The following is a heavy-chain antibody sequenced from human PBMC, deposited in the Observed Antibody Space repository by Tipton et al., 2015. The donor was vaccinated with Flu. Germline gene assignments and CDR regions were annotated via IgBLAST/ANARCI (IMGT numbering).Heavy chain of an antibody. CDR2: IYSGGSA. J-gene: IGHJ4*02. Sequence: SLRLSCAASGFTISSNYMTWVRQAPGKGLEWVSVIYSGGSAYYADSVMGRFTISRDNSKNTLFLQMNSLRAEDTAVYYCARVSGGGYYFDYWGQGTLVTVSS. V-gene: IGHV3-53*01. CDR3: ARVSGGGYYFDY. CDR1: GFTISSNY. D-gene: IGHD2-15*01.